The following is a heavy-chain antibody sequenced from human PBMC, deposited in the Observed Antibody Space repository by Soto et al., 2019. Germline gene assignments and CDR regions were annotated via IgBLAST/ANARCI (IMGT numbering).Heavy chain of an antibody. D-gene: IGHD6-6*01. V-gene: IGHV1-46*01. CDR1: GYTFTSYY. J-gene: IGHJ4*02. CDR3: ARDRQYSSSSEAVGY. Sequence: ASVTVSCQASGYTFTSYYMHWVRQAPGQGLEWMGIINPSGGSTSYAKKFQGRVTMTRDTSTSTVYMELSSLRSEDTAVYYCARDRQYSSSSEAVGYWGQGTLVTVSS. CDR2: INPSGGST.